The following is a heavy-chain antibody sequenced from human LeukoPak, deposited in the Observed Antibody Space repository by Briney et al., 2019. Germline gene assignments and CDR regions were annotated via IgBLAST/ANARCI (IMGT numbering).Heavy chain of an antibody. D-gene: IGHD5-24*01. CDR3: AIPDGYRDY. V-gene: IGHV1-3*03. J-gene: IGHJ4*02. CDR2: INPANGYA. Sequence: ASVKVSCKASGYTFTTYAMHWVRQAPGQTLEWLGWINPANGYARYSQELQGRVSITRDTSASAAYLELSSLRSEDTAVYYCAIPDGYRDYWGQGTLVTVSS. CDR1: GYTFTTYA.